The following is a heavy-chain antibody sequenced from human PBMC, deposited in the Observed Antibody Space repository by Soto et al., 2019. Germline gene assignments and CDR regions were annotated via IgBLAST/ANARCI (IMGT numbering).Heavy chain of an antibody. CDR3: ARDPYSSSWYGYYYYYGMDV. V-gene: IGHV1-18*01. CDR2: ISAYNGNT. J-gene: IGHJ6*02. D-gene: IGHD6-13*01. Sequence: QVQLVQSGAEVKKPGASVKVSCKASGYTFTSYGISWVRQAPGQGLEWMGWISAYNGNTNYAQKLQGRVTMTTDTSTSTAYMELRSLRSYDTAVYYCARDPYSSSWYGYYYYYGMDVWGQGTTVTVSS. CDR1: GYTFTSYG.